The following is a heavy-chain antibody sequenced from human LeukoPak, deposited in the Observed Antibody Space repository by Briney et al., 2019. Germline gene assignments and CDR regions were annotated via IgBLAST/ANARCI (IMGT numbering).Heavy chain of an antibody. D-gene: IGHD2-15*01. CDR2: INPNSGGT. Sequence: GASVKVSCKASGYTFTGYYMHWVRQAPGQELEWMGWINPNSGGTNYAQKFQGRVTMTRDTSISTAYMELSRLRSDDTAVYYCARDGKDIVSGENWFDPWGQGTLVTVSS. CDR1: GYTFTGYY. CDR3: ARDGKDIVSGENWFDP. V-gene: IGHV1-2*02. J-gene: IGHJ5*02.